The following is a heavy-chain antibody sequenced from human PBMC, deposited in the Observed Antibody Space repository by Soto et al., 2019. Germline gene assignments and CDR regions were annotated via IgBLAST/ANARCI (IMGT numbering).Heavy chain of an antibody. Sequence: EVQLVESGGGLVQPGGSLRLSCAASGFTFSNYYMNWVRQAPGKGLEWVSYISSASHTIYYADSVRGRFTISRDNAKNSLFLQMNSMRDEDTAMYYCARDSHFGYGMDVWCQGTTVTVSS. CDR1: GFTFSNYY. D-gene: IGHD3-10*01. J-gene: IGHJ6*02. CDR3: ARDSHFGYGMDV. CDR2: ISSASHTI. V-gene: IGHV3-48*02.